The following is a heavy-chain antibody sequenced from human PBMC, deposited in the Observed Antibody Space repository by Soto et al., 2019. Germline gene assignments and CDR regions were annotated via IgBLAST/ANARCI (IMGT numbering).Heavy chain of an antibody. D-gene: IGHD3-16*01. V-gene: IGHV4-61*08. Sequence: PSETLSLTCTVSGGSISSGGYYWSWIRQHPGTGLEWIGYIYYSGSTNYNRSLKSRVTISVDTSKNQFSLKLSSVTAADTAVYYCARGALHYDRGYGMDVWGQGTTVTVSS. CDR3: ARGALHYDRGYGMDV. CDR1: GGSISSGGYY. CDR2: IYYSGST. J-gene: IGHJ6*02.